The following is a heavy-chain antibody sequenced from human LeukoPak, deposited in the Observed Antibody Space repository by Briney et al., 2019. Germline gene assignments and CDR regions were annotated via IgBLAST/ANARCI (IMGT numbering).Heavy chain of an antibody. CDR2: ISDNNTP. D-gene: IGHD5-24*01. V-gene: IGHV3-23*01. CDR3: AKFQPMDGYIYDYLDY. Sequence: GGSLRLSCAASGFTFSISAMTWVRQAPGKGLEWVSGISDNNTPYYADSVKGRFTISRDNSKSTLYLQINSLRAEDTAVYYCAKFQPMDGYIYDYLDYWGPGTLVTVSS. CDR1: GFTFSISA. J-gene: IGHJ4*02.